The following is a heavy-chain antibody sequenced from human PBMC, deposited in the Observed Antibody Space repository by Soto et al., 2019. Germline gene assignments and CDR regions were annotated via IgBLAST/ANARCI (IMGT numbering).Heavy chain of an antibody. J-gene: IGHJ4*02. V-gene: IGHV1-18*01. CDR3: ARDPLTIFGVVIINGPLDY. D-gene: IGHD3-3*01. Sequence: ASVKVSCKASGYTFTSYGISWVRQAPGQGLEWMGWISAYNGNTNYAQKLQGRVTMTTDTSTSKAYMELRSLRSDDTAVYYCARDPLTIFGVVIINGPLDYWGQGTLVTVSS. CDR1: GYTFTSYG. CDR2: ISAYNGNT.